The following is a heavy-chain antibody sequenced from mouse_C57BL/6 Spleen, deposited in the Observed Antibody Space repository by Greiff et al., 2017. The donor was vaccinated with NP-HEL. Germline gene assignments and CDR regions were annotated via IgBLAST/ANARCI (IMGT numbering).Heavy chain of an antibody. D-gene: IGHD1-1*01. CDR2: ISSGSSTT. Sequence: EVKLMESGGGLVKPGGSLKLSCAASGFTFSDYGMHWVRQAPEKGLEWVAYISSGSSTTYYADTVKGRSTISRDKAKNTLFLQMTSLRSEDTAMYYCARDYYGSSYLYYFDYWGQGTTLTVSS. J-gene: IGHJ2*01. CDR1: GFTFSDYG. CDR3: ARDYYGSSYLYYFDY. V-gene: IGHV5-17*01.